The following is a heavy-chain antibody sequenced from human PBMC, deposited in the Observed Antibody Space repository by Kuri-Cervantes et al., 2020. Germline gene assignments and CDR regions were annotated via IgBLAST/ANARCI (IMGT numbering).Heavy chain of an antibody. CDR1: GFIFSNTW. Sequence: GESLKISCAASGFIFSNTWMSWVRQAPGKGLEWVANIQQEGREKFYVDSVKGRFTISRDNAKKSLYLQMNSLRVEDTAMYYCARGYPYDTSGNWGQGTLVTVSS. CDR2: IQQEGREK. D-gene: IGHD3-22*01. J-gene: IGHJ4*02. CDR3: ARGYPYDTSGN. V-gene: IGHV3-7*04.